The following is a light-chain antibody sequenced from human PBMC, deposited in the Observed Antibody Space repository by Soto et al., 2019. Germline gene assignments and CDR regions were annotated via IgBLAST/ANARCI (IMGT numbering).Light chain of an antibody. V-gene: IGLV2-14*01. Sequence: QSALTQPASVSASPGQSITISCTGTSSDIGAYNSVSWYQQHPGKAPQLMIYDVSYRPSGISRRFSGSKSGNTASLTISWLQADDEADYYCSSYTSTSTRVFGGGTKVTVL. CDR1: SSDIGAYNS. J-gene: IGLJ2*01. CDR2: DVS. CDR3: SSYTSTSTRV.